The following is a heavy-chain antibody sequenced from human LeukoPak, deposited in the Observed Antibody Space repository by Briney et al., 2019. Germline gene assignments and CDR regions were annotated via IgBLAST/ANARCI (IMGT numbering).Heavy chain of an antibody. CDR2: INPNSGGT. J-gene: IGHJ4*02. Sequence: ASVNVSCKASGYTFTDYYLHWVRQAPGQGPEWMGWINPNSGGTKYAQKFQGRVTMTRDTSISTAYMELSSLRSDDTAVYCCARRGEGYNFAYWGQGTLVTVSS. D-gene: IGHD5-24*01. CDR1: GYTFTDYY. V-gene: IGHV1-2*02. CDR3: ARRGEGYNFAY.